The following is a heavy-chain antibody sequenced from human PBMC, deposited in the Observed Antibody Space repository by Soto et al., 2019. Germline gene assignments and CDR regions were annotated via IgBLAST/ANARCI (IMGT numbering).Heavy chain of an antibody. D-gene: IGHD2-21*02. CDR2: IHHSGST. J-gene: IGHJ4*02. V-gene: IGHV4-4*02. CDR3: VRNGDPYYFDY. CDR1: DGSISSNSW. Sequence: SETPSLTCAVSDGSISSNSWWSWVRQPPGKGLEWIGEIHHSGSTHYHPSLKSRVTISLDKSKNQLSLKLTSVTAADTAVYYCVRNGDPYYFDYWGQGTLVTLSS.